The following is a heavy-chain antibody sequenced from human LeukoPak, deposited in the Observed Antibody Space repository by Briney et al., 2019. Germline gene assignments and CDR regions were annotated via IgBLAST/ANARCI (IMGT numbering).Heavy chain of an antibody. CDR3: ARVDYGDYGFDY. D-gene: IGHD4-17*01. CDR2: IYSGGSR. CDR1: GFTVSSNY. Sequence: GGSLRLSCAASGFTVSSNYMSWVRQAPGKGLEWVSVIYSGGSRYYAASVKGRFTISRDNYKNTLYLQMKSLRAEDTAVYYCARVDYGDYGFDYWGQGTLVTVSS. J-gene: IGHJ4*02. V-gene: IGHV3-66*01.